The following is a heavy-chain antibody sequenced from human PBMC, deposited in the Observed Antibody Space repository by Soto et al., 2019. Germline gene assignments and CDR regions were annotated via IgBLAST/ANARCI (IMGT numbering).Heavy chain of an antibody. CDR2: ISAYNGNT. CDR1: GYSFTGYG. V-gene: IGHV1-18*04. J-gene: IGHJ4*02. D-gene: IGHD2-15*01. Sequence: QVQLVQSGAEVKKPGASVKVSCEASGYSFTGYGISWVRQAPGQGLEWMGWISAYNGNTAYAQKLQGRVTMTTDTSTNTAYMELRSLRSDDTALYYCARMGYCSGGSCYSGSGDYWGQGTLVTVSS. CDR3: ARMGYCSGGSCYSGSGDY.